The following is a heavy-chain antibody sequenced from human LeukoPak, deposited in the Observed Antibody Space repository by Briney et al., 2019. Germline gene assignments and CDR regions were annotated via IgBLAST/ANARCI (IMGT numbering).Heavy chain of an antibody. Sequence: PSETLSLICNVSGGSITTYYWSWIRQPPGKGLEWIGYIYYSGSTKYNPSLRSRVTISADASKNQFSLKLSSLTAADTAVYYCARIYRWYFDLWGRGTLVTVSS. CDR1: GGSITTYY. CDR2: IYYSGST. D-gene: IGHD4-11*01. J-gene: IGHJ2*01. CDR3: ARIYRWYFDL. V-gene: IGHV4-59*01.